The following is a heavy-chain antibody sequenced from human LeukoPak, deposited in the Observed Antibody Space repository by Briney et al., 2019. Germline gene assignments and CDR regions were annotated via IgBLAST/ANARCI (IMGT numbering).Heavy chain of an antibody. CDR3: ARWVVVVPAAIRRRHLNDAFDI. CDR1: GFTFSTHG. CDR2: IWYDGSNK. J-gene: IGHJ3*02. Sequence: GESLRLSCAASGFTFSTHGMNWVRQAPGKGLEWVTLIWYDGSNKYYADSVKGRFTISRDNSKNTLYLQMNSLRAEDTAVYYCARWVVVVPAAIRRRHLNDAFDIWGQGTMVTVSS. D-gene: IGHD2-2*02. V-gene: IGHV3-33*01.